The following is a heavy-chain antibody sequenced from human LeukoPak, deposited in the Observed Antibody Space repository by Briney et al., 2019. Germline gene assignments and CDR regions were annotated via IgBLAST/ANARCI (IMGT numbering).Heavy chain of an antibody. CDR2: INPNSGGT. Sequence: GASVKVSCKASGYTFTGYYMHWVRQAPGQGLEWMGWINPNSGGTNYAQKFQGRVTMTRDTSISTAYMELSSLRSEDTAVYYCARPTTNYYYYMDVWGKGTTVTVSS. J-gene: IGHJ6*03. CDR1: GYTFTGYY. V-gene: IGHV1-2*02. CDR3: ARPTTNYYYYMDV. D-gene: IGHD1-26*01.